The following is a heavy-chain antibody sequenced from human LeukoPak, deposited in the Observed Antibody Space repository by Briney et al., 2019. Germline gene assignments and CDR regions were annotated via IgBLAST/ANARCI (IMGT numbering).Heavy chain of an antibody. J-gene: IGHJ4*02. V-gene: IGHV1-69*13. CDR1: GGTFSSYA. Sequence: SVKVSCKASGGTFSSYAISWVRQAPGQGLEWMGGIIPIFGTANYAQKFQGRVTITADESTSTAYMELSSLRSEDTAVYYCATDVGGVYGSGSYYSRWGQGTLVTVSS. CDR3: ATDVGGVYGSGSYYSR. CDR2: IIPIFGTA. D-gene: IGHD3-10*01.